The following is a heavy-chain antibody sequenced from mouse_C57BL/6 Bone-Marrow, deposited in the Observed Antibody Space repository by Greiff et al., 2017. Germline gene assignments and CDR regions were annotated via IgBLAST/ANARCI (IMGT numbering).Heavy chain of an antibody. CDR2: ISSGGDYI. CDR3: TREGVFYYDYDEGFAY. Sequence: EVKLVESGEGLVKPGGSLKLSCAASGFTFSSYAMSWVRQTPEKRLEWVAYISSGGDYIYYADTVKGRFTISRDNARNTLYLQMSSLKSEDTAMYYCTREGVFYYDYDEGFAYWGQGTLVTVSA. D-gene: IGHD2-4*01. V-gene: IGHV5-9-1*02. CDR1: GFTFSSYA. J-gene: IGHJ3*01.